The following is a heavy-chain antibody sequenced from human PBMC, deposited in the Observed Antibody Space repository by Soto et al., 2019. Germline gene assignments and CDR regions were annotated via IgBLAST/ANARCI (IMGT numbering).Heavy chain of an antibody. D-gene: IGHD3-22*01. CDR1: GFTFSSYA. Sequence: GGSLRLSCAASGFTFSSYAMSWVRQAPGKGLEWVSAISGSGGSTYYADSVKGRFTISRDNSKNTLYLQMNSLRAEDTAVYYCASSMDYYLRGYYYYGMSVWGQGTTVTVSS. J-gene: IGHJ6*02. V-gene: IGHV3-23*01. CDR3: ASSMDYYLRGYYYYGMSV. CDR2: ISGSGGST.